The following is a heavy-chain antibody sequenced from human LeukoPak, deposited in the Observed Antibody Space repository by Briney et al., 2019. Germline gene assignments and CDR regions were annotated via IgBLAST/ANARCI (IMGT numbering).Heavy chain of an antibody. CDR1: GGSISSYY. J-gene: IGHJ4*02. CDR2: IYYSGST. Sequence: SETLSLTCTVSGGSISSYYWSWIRQPPVKGLEWIGYIYYSGSTNYNPSLKSRVTISVDTSKNQFSLKLSSVTAADTAVYYCARIPVDRYCSSTSCYCFDYWGQGTLVTVSS. D-gene: IGHD2-2*01. CDR3: ARIPVDRYCSSTSCYCFDY. V-gene: IGHV4-59*01.